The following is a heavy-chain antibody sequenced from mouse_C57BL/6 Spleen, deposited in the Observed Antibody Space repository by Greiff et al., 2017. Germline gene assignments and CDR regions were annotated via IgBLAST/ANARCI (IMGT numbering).Heavy chain of an antibody. Sequence: DVQLQESGPELVKPGASVKMSCKASGYTFTDYNMHWVKQSHGKSLEWIGYINPNNGGTSYNQKFKGKATLTVNKSSSTAYMELRSLTSEDSAVYYCASALITTVVATDYWGQGTTLTVSS. CDR1: GYTFTDYN. CDR3: ASALITTVVATDY. V-gene: IGHV1-22*01. CDR2: INPNNGGT. J-gene: IGHJ2*01. D-gene: IGHD1-1*01.